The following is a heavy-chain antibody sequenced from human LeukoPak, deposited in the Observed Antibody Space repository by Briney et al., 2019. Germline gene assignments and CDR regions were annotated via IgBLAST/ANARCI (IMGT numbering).Heavy chain of an antibody. V-gene: IGHV4-34*01. CDR2: INHSGST. J-gene: IGHJ5*02. CDR3: ARGRYGDYWALFDP. Sequence: SETLSLTCAVYGGSFSGYYWSWIRQPPGKGLEWIGEINHSGSTNYNPSLKSRVTISVDTSKNQFSLKLSSVTAADTAVYYCARGRYGDYWALFDPWGQGTLVTVSS. D-gene: IGHD4-17*01. CDR1: GGSFSGYY.